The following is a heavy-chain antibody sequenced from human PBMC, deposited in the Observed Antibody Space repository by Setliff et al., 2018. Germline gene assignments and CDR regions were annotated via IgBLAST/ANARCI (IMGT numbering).Heavy chain of an antibody. CDR2: IHAGSSNTL. V-gene: IGHV1-3*01. CDR3: ARLAWDGIFIQGFDY. J-gene: IGHJ4*02. Sequence: ASVKVSCKASGYSFSSNAFHWVRQAPGQTLEWMGWIHAGSSNTLYYSDSVKGRFTISRDNNNNTLSLQMNSLRAEDTAVYYCARLAWDGIFIQGFDYWGQGTLVTVSS. D-gene: IGHD3-3*01. CDR1: GYSFSSNA.